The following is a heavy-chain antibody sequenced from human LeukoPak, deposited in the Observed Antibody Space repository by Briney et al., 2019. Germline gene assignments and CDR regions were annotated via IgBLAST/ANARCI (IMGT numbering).Heavy chain of an antibody. V-gene: IGHV3-30*18. CDR3: AKAETAYYYYGMDV. CDR2: ISYDGSNK. Sequence: GGSLRLSCAASGFTFSSYGMHGVRQAPGKGLEWVALISYDGSNKYYADSVKGRFTISRDNSKNTLYLQMNSLRAEDTAVYYCAKAETAYYYYGMDVWGQGTTVTVSS. J-gene: IGHJ6*02. CDR1: GFTFSSYG. D-gene: IGHD2-21*02.